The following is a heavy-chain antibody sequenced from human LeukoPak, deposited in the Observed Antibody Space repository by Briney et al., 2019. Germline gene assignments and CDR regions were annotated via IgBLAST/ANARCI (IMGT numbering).Heavy chain of an antibody. CDR2: INPNSGGT. V-gene: IGHV1-2*02. CDR1: GYTFTGYY. D-gene: IGHD3-10*01. CDR3: ARDSGERGSGSYLIAY. J-gene: IGHJ4*02. Sequence: ASVKVSCKASGYTFTGYYMHWVRQAPGQGLEWMGWINPNSGGTNYAQKFQGRVTMTRDTSISTARMELSRLRSDDTAVYYCARDSGERGSGSYLIAYWGQGTLVTVSS.